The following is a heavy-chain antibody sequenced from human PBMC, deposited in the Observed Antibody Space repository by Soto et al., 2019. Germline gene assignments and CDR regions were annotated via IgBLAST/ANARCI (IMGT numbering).Heavy chain of an antibody. CDR2: IIPIFGTA. D-gene: IGHD3-22*01. CDR3: AAPFFVNGVTMIPGGY. Sequence: QVQLVQSGAEVKKPGSSVKVSCKASGGTFSSYAISWVRQAPGQGLEWMGGIIPIFGTANYAQKFQGRVTITADEAASAAYMELSSLRSEDTAVYYCAAPFFVNGVTMIPGGYWGQGTLVTVSS. CDR1: GGTFSSYA. J-gene: IGHJ4*02. V-gene: IGHV1-69*01.